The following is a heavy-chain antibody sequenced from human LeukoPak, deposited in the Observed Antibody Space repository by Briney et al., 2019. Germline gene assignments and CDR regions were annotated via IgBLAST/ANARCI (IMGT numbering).Heavy chain of an antibody. Sequence: DSLNVSCKASGYSFTSQYMHWVRQAPGQGLEWIGSILAVVCSTTYGGKFQGLVQMTRDTSTSTVYMELSSLRSEDTAVYYCARASYYYDNLAWQDNCFDPWGQGTLVTV. CDR1: GYSFTSQY. J-gene: IGHJ5*02. V-gene: IGHV1-46*01. CDR2: ILAVVCST. CDR3: ARASYYYDNLAWQDNCFDP. D-gene: IGHD3-22*01.